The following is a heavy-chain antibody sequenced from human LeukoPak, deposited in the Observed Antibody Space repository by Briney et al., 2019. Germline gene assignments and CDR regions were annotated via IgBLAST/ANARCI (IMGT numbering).Heavy chain of an antibody. J-gene: IGHJ4*02. Sequence: PGGSLRLSCAASGFTFSTYGMNWARRAPGKGLEWVSAVSGSGSTTYYARSVKGRFTVSRDNSKNTLYLQMNSLRVDDTAVYYCAKSLDYGGNRARLDFWGQGTLVTVSS. CDR3: AKSLDYGGNRARLDF. D-gene: IGHD4-23*01. V-gene: IGHV3-23*01. CDR1: GFTFSTYG. CDR2: VSGSGSTT.